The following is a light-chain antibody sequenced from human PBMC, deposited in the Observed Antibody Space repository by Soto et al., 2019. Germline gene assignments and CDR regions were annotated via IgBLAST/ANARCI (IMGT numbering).Light chain of an antibody. CDR2: AAS. Sequence: AIRMTQSPSSFSASTGDRVTITCRASQGLSSYLAWYQQKPGKAPKLLIYAASTLQSGVPSRFSGSGSGTDFTLTISCLQSEDFATYYCQQYYSYPHTFGQGTKVDIK. CDR1: QGLSSY. CDR3: QQYYSYPHT. V-gene: IGKV1-8*01. J-gene: IGKJ1*01.